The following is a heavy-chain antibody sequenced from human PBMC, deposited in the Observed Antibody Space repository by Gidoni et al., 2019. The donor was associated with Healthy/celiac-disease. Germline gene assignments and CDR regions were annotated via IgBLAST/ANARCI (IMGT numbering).Heavy chain of an antibody. D-gene: IGHD1-26*01. J-gene: IGHJ4*02. CDR2: ISWDGGST. V-gene: IGHV3-43D*03. Sequence: EVQLVESGGVLVQPGGSLRLSCAASGFTFDDYAMHWVRQAPGKGLEWVSLISWDGGSTYYADSVKGRFTISRDNSKNSLYLQMNSLRAEDTALYYCAKDRSGSYAEYFDYWGQGTLVTVSS. CDR3: AKDRSGSYAEYFDY. CDR1: GFTFDDYA.